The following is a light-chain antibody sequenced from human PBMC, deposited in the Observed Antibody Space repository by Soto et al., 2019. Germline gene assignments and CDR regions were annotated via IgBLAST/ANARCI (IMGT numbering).Light chain of an antibody. V-gene: IGKV1-39*01. Sequence: DIQMTQSPSSLSASVGDRVTLTCRASQTINTYLNWYQQKPGKAPKLLIYGASTMQSGVPSKFSGSGSGTDFTLTISNLQPEDFATYYCQQSYTAPRFTFGQGTKLEIK. J-gene: IGKJ2*01. CDR2: GAS. CDR1: QTINTY. CDR3: QQSYTAPRFT.